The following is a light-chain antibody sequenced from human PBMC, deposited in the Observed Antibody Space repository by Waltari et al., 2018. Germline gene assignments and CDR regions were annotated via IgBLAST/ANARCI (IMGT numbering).Light chain of an antibody. Sequence: DIQMTQSPSSLSASVGDTVTITCQASQGIGNNLNWYRQKPGKAPKLLIYRASSLQSGIPSRFSGSGSGTDFTLTISSLQPEDFATYYCQQGYSYPRTFGPGTKLDIK. CDR3: QQGYSYPRT. CDR2: RAS. V-gene: IGKV1-16*01. CDR1: QGIGNN. J-gene: IGKJ3*01.